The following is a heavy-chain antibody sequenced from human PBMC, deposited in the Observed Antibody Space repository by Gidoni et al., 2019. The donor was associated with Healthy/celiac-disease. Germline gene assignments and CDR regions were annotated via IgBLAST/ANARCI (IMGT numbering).Heavy chain of an antibody. D-gene: IGHD6-19*01. V-gene: IGHV3-9*02. J-gene: IGHJ3*02. CDR3: AKDIGPVVAGTEGAFDI. CDR2: ISWNSGSI. Sequence: EVQLVESGGGLVQPGRSLRLSCAASGFTSVDYAMHWVRQAPGKGLEWVSGISWNSGSIGYADSVKGRFTISRDNAKNSLYLQMNSLRAEDTALYYCAKDIGPVVAGTEGAFDIWGQGTMVTVSS. CDR1: GFTSVDYA.